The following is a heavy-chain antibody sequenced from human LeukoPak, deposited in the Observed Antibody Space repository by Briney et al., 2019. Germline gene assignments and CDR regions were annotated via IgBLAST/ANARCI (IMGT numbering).Heavy chain of an antibody. J-gene: IGHJ5*02. Sequence: SGGSLRLSCAASGFTFSTYSMNWVRQAPGKGLEWVSVISSSSASIYYADSVKGRFTISRDNAKNSLYLQMSSLRAEDTAVYYCARGGPLVPTIYGTFDRWGQGTLVIVSS. D-gene: IGHD3-3*02. CDR2: ISSSSASI. V-gene: IGHV3-21*06. CDR3: ARGGPLVPTIYGTFDR. CDR1: GFTFSTYS.